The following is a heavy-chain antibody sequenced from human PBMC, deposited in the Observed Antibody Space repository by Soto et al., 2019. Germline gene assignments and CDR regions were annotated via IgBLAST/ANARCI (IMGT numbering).Heavy chain of an antibody. D-gene: IGHD4-17*01. CDR2: INYSGST. V-gene: IGHV4-59*01. J-gene: IGHJ6*01. CDR1: GGSISSYY. Sequence: SETLSLTCTVSGGSISSYYWSWIRQPPGKGLEWIGYINYSGSTNYNPSLKSRVTISVDTSKNQFSLKLSSVTAADTAVYYCARGGTVTTSTVSPYYYGMDVWGQGTTVT. CDR3: ARGGTVTTSTVSPYYYGMDV.